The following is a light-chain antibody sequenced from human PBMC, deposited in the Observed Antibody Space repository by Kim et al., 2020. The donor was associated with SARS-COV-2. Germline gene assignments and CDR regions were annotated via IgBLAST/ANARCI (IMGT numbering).Light chain of an antibody. Sequence: QPVLTQSPSASASLGASVRLTCTLSSGHSTYAIAWHQQQPEKGPRYLMKINSDGSHNKGDGIPDRFSGSGSGAERYLTISSLQSEDEADYYCQTWGTDIYVIFGGGTQLTVL. J-gene: IGLJ2*01. CDR1: SGHSTYA. CDR3: QTWGTDIYVI. CDR2: INSDGSH. V-gene: IGLV4-69*01.